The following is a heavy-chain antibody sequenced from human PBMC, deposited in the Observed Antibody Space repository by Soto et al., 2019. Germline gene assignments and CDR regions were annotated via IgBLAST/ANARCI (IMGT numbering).Heavy chain of an antibody. CDR2: ISTYSGDT. D-gene: IGHD5-12*01. CDR1: GYTFFTYD. Sequence: QVHLVQSGVEVKTPGASVKVSCQASGYTFFTYDISWVRQAPGQGLEWMGGISTYSGDTKYEQKVHGRVTMTTDTSTTTAYLELRSLRSDDTAVYYCARHHGPTTSENWFDPWGQGTLVTVSS. J-gene: IGHJ5*02. V-gene: IGHV1-18*01. CDR3: ARHHGPTTSENWFDP.